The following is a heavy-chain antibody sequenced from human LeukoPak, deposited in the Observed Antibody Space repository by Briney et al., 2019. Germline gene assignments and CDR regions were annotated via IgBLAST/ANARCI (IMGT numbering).Heavy chain of an antibody. Sequence: SETLSLTCAVSGYSISSGYYWGWIRQPPGKGLEWIGNIYHSGNTYYNPSLKSRVTISVDTSKSQFSLKLSSVTAADTALYYCARRIVGATFDYWGQGTLVTVSS. J-gene: IGHJ4*02. V-gene: IGHV4-38-2*01. CDR2: IYHSGNT. D-gene: IGHD1-26*01. CDR3: ARRIVGATFDY. CDR1: GYSISSGYY.